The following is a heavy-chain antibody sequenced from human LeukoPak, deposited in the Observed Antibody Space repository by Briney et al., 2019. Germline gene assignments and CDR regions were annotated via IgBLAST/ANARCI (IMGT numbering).Heavy chain of an antibody. CDR2: XYYSGST. J-gene: IGHJ6*02. Sequence: PSDTLSLTCTVSGRSISIYYWSWIRQPPGKGLXXXXXXYYSGSTIYNPSLKSRVTISVDTSKNQFSLKLSSVTAADTPVYYCARLGAVAGHYYYYGMDVWGQGTTVTVSS. CDR3: ARLGAVAGHYYYYGMDV. CDR1: GRSISIYY. V-gene: IGHV4-59*08. D-gene: IGHD6-19*01.